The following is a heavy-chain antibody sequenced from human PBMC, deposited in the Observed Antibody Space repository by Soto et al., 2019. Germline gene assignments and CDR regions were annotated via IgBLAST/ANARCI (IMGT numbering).Heavy chain of an antibody. V-gene: IGHV4-30-4*01. CDR1: GGSISSGDYY. Sequence: SETLSLTCTVSGGSISSGDYYWSWIRQPPGKGLEWIGYIYYSGSTHYNPSLKSRVTISVDTSKNQFSLKLSSVTAADTAVYYCARESDGDGYGPWGQGTLVTVSS. D-gene: IGHD5-12*01. CDR2: IYYSGST. J-gene: IGHJ5*02. CDR3: ARESDGDGYGP.